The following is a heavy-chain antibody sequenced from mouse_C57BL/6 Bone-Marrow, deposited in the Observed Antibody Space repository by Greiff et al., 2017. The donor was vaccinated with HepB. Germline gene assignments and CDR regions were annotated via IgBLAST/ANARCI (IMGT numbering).Heavy chain of an antibody. Sequence: QVHVKQSGPGLVQPSQSLSITCTVSGFSLTSYGVHWVRQPPGKGLEWLGVIWSGGSTDYNAAFISRLSISKDNSKSQVFFKMNSLQADDTAIYYCAKRIHYYGSSLYYAMDYWGQGTSVTVSS. V-gene: IGHV2-4*01. CDR1: GFSLTSYG. CDR3: AKRIHYYGSSLYYAMDY. CDR2: IWSGGST. J-gene: IGHJ4*01. D-gene: IGHD1-1*01.